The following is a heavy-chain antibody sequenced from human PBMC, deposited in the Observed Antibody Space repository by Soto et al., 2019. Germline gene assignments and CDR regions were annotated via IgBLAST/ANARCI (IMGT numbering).Heavy chain of an antibody. CDR2: ISWKSGSI. J-gene: IGHJ6*02. V-gene: IGHV3-9*01. D-gene: IGHD3-10*01. CDR1: GFTFDDYA. CDR3: AKDAITMVRGVSSYYGMDV. Sequence: EVQLVESGGGLVQPGRSLRLSCAASGFTFDDYAMHWVRQAPGKGLEWVSGISWKSGSIGYADSVKGRFTISRDNAKNSLYLQMNSLRAEDTALYYCAKDAITMVRGVSSYYGMDVWGQGTTVTVSS.